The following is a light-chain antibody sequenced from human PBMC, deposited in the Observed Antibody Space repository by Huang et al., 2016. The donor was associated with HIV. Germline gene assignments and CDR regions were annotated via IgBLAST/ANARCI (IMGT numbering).Light chain of an antibody. CDR2: AAS. CDR3: QQTYSPPWT. CDR1: QSISTY. J-gene: IGKJ1*01. Sequence: DIQMTQSPSSLSASVGDRVTITCRASQSISTYLNWYQQRPGKAPRLLIYAASSLQSGVPSRFRGGGSGTGFTLTISSLQIEDFATYFWQQTYSPPWTFGQGTKVEIK. V-gene: IGKV1-39*01.